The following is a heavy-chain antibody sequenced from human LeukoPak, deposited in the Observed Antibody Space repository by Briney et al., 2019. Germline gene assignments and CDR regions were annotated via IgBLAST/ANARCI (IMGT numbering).Heavy chain of an antibody. CDR2: INWSGGST. CDR3: ATSRDYGDYINDAFDI. V-gene: IGHV3-20*04. J-gene: IGHJ3*02. Sequence: GGSLRLSCTASGFAFDEHGMSWVRQVPGKGLEWVSGINWSGGSTGYADPLRGRFTISRDNAKNSLYLQMNSLRAEDTAVYYCATSRDYGDYINDAFDIWGQGTMVTVSS. D-gene: IGHD4-17*01. CDR1: GFAFDEHG.